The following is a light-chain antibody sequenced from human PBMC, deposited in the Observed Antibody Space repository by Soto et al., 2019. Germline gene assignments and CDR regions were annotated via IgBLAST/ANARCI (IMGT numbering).Light chain of an antibody. CDR1: QSVSSSY. Sequence: EIVLTQSPGTLSLSPGERATLSCRASQSVSSSYLAWYQQEPGQAPRLLIYGASNRATGIPDRFGGSGSGTDFTLTISRLEPEDFAVYYCQQYGSSPPITFGQGTRLEIK. CDR3: QQYGSSPPIT. J-gene: IGKJ5*01. V-gene: IGKV3-20*01. CDR2: GAS.